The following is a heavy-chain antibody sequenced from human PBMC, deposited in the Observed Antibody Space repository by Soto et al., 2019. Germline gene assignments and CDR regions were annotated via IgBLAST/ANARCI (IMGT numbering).Heavy chain of an antibody. Sequence: ASVKVSCKASGGTFSSYAISWVRRAPGQGLEWMGGIIPIFGTANYAQKFQGRVTITADKSTSTAYMELSSLRSEDTAVYYCARDRGYSYGPSDYWGQGTLVTVSS. D-gene: IGHD5-18*01. CDR2: IIPIFGTA. V-gene: IGHV1-69*06. CDR1: GGTFSSYA. CDR3: ARDRGYSYGPSDY. J-gene: IGHJ4*02.